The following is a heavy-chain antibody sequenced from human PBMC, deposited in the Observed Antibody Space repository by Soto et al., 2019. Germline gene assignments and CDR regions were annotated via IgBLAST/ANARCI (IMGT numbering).Heavy chain of an antibody. V-gene: IGHV1-69*13. D-gene: IGHD3-22*01. J-gene: IGHJ4*02. CDR3: ARFIFKRDYYDSSVYYYPFVY. CDR2: IIPIFGTA. Sequence: SVKVSCKASGGTFSSYAISWVRQAPGQGLEWMGGIIPIFGTANYAQKFQGRVTITADESTSTAYMELSSLRSEDTAVYYCARFIFKRDYYDSSVYYYPFVYWGQGPLVTVPS. CDR1: GGTFSSYA.